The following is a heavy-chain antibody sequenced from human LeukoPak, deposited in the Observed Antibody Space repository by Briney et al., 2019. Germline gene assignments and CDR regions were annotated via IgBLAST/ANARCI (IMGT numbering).Heavy chain of an antibody. D-gene: IGHD6-19*01. CDR3: ARGSSGWPYQDAFDI. CDR1: GYTFTSYD. J-gene: IGHJ3*02. Sequence: GASVKVSCKASGYTFTSYDINWVRQATGQGLEWMGWMNPNSGNTGYAQRFQGRHTMTRNTSISTAYMELSSLRSEDTAVYYCARGSSGWPYQDAFDIWGQGTMVTVSS. CDR2: MNPNSGNT. V-gene: IGHV1-8*01.